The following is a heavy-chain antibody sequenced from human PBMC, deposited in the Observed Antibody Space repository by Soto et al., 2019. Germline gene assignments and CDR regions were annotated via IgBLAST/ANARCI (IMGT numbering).Heavy chain of an antibody. V-gene: IGHV1-3*01. CDR1: GYTFSSHA. D-gene: IGHD6-19*01. J-gene: IGHJ4*02. CDR3: ARGYSSGWYSEFDY. CDR2: INAGNGNT. Sequence: ASVKVSCKASGYTFSSHAMHWVRQAPGQRLEWMGWINAGNGNTKYSQKFQGRVTITRDTSASTAYMELSSLRSEDTAVYYCARGYSSGWYSEFDYWGQGALVTVPQ.